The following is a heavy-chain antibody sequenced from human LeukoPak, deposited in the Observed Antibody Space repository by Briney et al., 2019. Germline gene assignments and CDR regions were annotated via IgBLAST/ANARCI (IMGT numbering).Heavy chain of an antibody. J-gene: IGHJ4*02. CDR1: GFTFSSYA. CDR2: ISYDGSNK. CDR3: ARDGGGDITMVYYFEY. Sequence: GRSLRLSCAASGFTFSSYAMHWVRQAPGKGLEWVAVISYDGSNKYYADSVKGRFTISRDNSKNTLYLQMNSLRAEDTAVYYCARDGGGDITMVYYFEYWGQGTLVTVSS. D-gene: IGHD3-10*01. V-gene: IGHV3-30-3*01.